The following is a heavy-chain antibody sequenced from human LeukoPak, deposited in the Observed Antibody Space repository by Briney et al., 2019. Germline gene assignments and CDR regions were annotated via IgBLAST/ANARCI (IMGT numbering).Heavy chain of an antibody. CDR1: GFTFSSYE. CDR3: ARDLPYTGATLGYFDY. D-gene: IGHD1-26*01. J-gene: IGHJ4*02. Sequence: GGSLRLSCAASGFTFSSYEMNWVRQAPGKGLEWVSYISSSGSTIYYADSVKGRFTISRDNAKNSLYLQMNSLRAEDTAVYYCARDLPYTGATLGYFDYWGQGTLVTVSS. CDR2: ISSSGSTI. V-gene: IGHV3-48*03.